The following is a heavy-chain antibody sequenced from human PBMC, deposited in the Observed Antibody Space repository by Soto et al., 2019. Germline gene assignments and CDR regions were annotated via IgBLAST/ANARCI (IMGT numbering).Heavy chain of an antibody. CDR3: ASSGGLLLKNWFDP. Sequence: PXETLSLTCTVSGGSISSSSYYWGWIRQPPGKGLEWIGSIYYSGSTYYNPSLKSRVTISVDTSKNQFSLKLSSVTAADTAVYYCASSGGLLLKNWFDPWGQGTLVTVSS. J-gene: IGHJ5*02. CDR1: GGSISSSSYY. V-gene: IGHV4-39*01. CDR2: IYYSGST. D-gene: IGHD3-22*01.